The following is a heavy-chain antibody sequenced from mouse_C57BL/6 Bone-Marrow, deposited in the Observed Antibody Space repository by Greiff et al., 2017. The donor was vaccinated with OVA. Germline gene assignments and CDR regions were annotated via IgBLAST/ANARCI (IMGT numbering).Heavy chain of an antibody. Sequence: VQLQQPGAELVKPGASVKVSCKASGYTFTSYWMHWVKQRPGQGLEWIGRIHPSDSDTNYKQKFKGKATLTVDQASSTAYMQLSSLTSEDSAVYYCAREGMDYGNYGWYFDVWGTGTTVTVSS. CDR3: AREGMDYGNYGWYFDV. J-gene: IGHJ1*03. CDR1: GYTFTSYW. CDR2: IHPSDSDT. V-gene: IGHV1-74*01. D-gene: IGHD2-1*01.